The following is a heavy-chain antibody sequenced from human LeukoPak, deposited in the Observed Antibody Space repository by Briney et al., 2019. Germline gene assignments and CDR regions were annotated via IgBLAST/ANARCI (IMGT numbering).Heavy chain of an antibody. CDR2: INPNSGGT. Sequence: ASVKVSCKASGYTFTGYYMHWVRQAPGQGLEWMGWINPNSGGTNYAQKFQGWVTMTRDTSISTAYMELSRLRSDDTAVYYCASSQLGAEYCSSTSCYYYYGMDVWGQGTTVTVSS. CDR3: ASSQLGAEYCSSTSCYYYYGMDV. V-gene: IGHV1-2*04. CDR1: GYTFTGYY. D-gene: IGHD2-2*01. J-gene: IGHJ6*02.